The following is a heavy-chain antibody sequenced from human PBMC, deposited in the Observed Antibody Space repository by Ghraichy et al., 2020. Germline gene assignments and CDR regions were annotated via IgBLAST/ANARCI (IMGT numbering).Heavy chain of an antibody. J-gene: IGHJ6*02. CDR2: INAGNGNT. D-gene: IGHD6-19*01. V-gene: IGHV1-3*01. Sequence: ASVKVSCKASGYTFTSYAMPWVRQAPGQRLEWMGWINAGNGNTKYSQKFQGRVTITRDTSASTAYMELSSLRSEDTAVYYCARGLIAVAGYGMDVWGQGTTVTVSS. CDR1: GYTFTSYA. CDR3: ARGLIAVAGYGMDV.